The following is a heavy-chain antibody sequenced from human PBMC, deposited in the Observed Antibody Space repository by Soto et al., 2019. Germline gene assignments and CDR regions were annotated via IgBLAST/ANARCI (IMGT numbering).Heavy chain of an antibody. V-gene: IGHV1-3*05. CDR3: ARAVAVPADFDY. Sequence: QVQLVQSGAEEKKPGASVKVSCKASGYTFTGYAMHWVRQAPGHRLEWMGWINAGNGNTKYSQKFQGRVTITRDTSASTTYMEPSSLRSEDTAVYYCARAVAVPADFDYWGQGTLVTVSS. J-gene: IGHJ4*02. D-gene: IGHD6-19*01. CDR1: GYTFTGYA. CDR2: INAGNGNT.